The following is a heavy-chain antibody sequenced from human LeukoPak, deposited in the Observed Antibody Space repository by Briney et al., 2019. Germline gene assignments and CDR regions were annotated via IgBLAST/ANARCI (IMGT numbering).Heavy chain of an antibody. CDR3: ARHWDDYYGSGSYAWFDP. J-gene: IGHJ5*02. CDR1: GGSISSHY. Sequence: SETLSLTCTVSGGSISSHYWSWIRQPPGKGLEWIGYIYYSGSTNYNPSLKSRVTISVDTSKNQFSLKLSSVTAADTAVYYCARHWDDYYGSGSYAWFDPWGQGTLVTVSS. D-gene: IGHD3-10*01. V-gene: IGHV4-59*08. CDR2: IYYSGST.